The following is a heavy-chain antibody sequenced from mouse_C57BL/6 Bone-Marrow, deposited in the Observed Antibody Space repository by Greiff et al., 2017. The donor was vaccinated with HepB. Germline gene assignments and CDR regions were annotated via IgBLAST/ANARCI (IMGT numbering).Heavy chain of an antibody. CDR3: ARAGLTTVVRYYFDY. D-gene: IGHD1-1*01. V-gene: IGHV1-55*01. CDR2: IYPGSGST. J-gene: IGHJ2*01. Sequence: QVQLQQSGAELVKPGASVKMSCTASGYTFTSYGITWVQQRPGQGLEWIGDIYPGSGSTNYNEKFKSKATLTVDTSSSTAYMQLSSLRSEDSAIYCCARAGLTTVVRYYFDYWGQGTTLTVSS. CDR1: GYTFTSYG.